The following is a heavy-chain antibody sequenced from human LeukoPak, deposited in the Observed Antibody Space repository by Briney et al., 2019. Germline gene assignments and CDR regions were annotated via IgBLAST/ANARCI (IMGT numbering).Heavy chain of an antibody. CDR2: IYYSGRT. D-gene: IGHD4-17*01. J-gene: IGHJ6*04. CDR3: VATALRRRKDYYGMDV. Sequence: SETLSLTCTVSGGSMSSYYWSWLRQPPGKGLEWIGYIYYSGRTNYNTSLKSRVTISVDTSKNQFSLKLSSVTAADAAVYYCVATALRRRKDYYGMDVWGKGTTVTVSS. CDR1: GGSMSSYY. V-gene: IGHV4-59*01.